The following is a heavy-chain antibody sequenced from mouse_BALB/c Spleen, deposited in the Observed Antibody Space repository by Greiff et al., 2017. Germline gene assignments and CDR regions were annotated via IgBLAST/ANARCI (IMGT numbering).Heavy chain of an antibody. Sequence: EVQLQQSGPGLVKPSQSLSLTCTVTGYSITSDYAWNWIRQFPGNKLEWMGYISYSGSTSYNPSLKSRISITRDTSKNQFFLQLNSVTTEDTATYYCARWSTATVDYWGQGTTLTVSS. D-gene: IGHD1-2*01. CDR1: GYSITSDYA. CDR2: ISYSGST. J-gene: IGHJ2*01. V-gene: IGHV3-2*02. CDR3: ARWSTATVDY.